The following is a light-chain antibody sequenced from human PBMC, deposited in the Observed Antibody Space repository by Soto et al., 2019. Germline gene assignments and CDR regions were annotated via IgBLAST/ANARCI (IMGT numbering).Light chain of an antibody. J-gene: IGKJ4*01. V-gene: IGKV4-1*01. Sequence: DIVMTQSPDSLAVSLGERATINCKSSQSVLYNSDNKNYLAWYQQKAGQPPKLLIYWASTRDSGVTDRFSGSGSGADFTLTISNLQAEDVAVYYCQQYYTTLSFGGGTKVEIK. CDR1: QSVLYNSDNKNY. CDR2: WAS. CDR3: QQYYTTLS.